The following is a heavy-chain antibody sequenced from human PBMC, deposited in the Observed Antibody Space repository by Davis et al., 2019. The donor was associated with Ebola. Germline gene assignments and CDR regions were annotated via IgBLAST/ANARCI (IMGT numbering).Heavy chain of an antibody. D-gene: IGHD4-17*01. Sequence: GGSLRLSCATSGFTFSSYAMSWVRQAPGKGLEWVSAISGSGGSTYYADSVKGRFTISRDNSKNTLYLQMNSLRAEDTAVYYCARHGYGDSHFDYWGQGTLVTVSS. V-gene: IGHV3-23*01. J-gene: IGHJ4*02. CDR3: ARHGYGDSHFDY. CDR1: GFTFSSYA. CDR2: ISGSGGST.